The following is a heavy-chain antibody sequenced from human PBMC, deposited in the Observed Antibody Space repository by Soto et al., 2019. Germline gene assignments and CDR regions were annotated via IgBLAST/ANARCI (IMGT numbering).Heavy chain of an antibody. CDR3: AIHGYCSGGSCLPLPRIDY. V-gene: IGHV3-48*02. J-gene: IGHJ4*02. D-gene: IGHD2-15*01. Sequence: EVQLVESGGGLVQPGGSLRLSCAASGFTFSSYSMNWVRQAPGKGLEWVSYISSSSSTIYYADSVKGRFTISRDNAKNSLYLQMNSLRDEHTAVYYCAIHGYCSGGSCLPLPRIDYWGQGTLVTVSS. CDR1: GFTFSSYS. CDR2: ISSSSSTI.